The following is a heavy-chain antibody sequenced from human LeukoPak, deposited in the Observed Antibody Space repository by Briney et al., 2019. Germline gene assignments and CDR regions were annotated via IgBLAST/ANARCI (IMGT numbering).Heavy chain of an antibody. CDR3: ARETGSSLGFV. J-gene: IGHJ4*02. D-gene: IGHD3-16*01. CDR2: IYYSGST. Sequence: SETLSLTCTVSGGSISSYYLSWIRQPPGKGLEWIGYIYYSGSTNYNPSLKSRVTISVDTSKNQFTLKLSSVTAADTAVYYCARETGSSLGFVWGQGTLVTVSS. V-gene: IGHV4-59*01. CDR1: GGSISSYY.